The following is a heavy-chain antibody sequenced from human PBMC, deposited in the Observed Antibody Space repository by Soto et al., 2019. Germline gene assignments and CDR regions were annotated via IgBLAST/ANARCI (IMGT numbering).Heavy chain of an antibody. CDR3: ARVKDDNCHALDV. J-gene: IGHJ3*01. V-gene: IGHV1-18*01. CDR1: VYTGTSYG. CDR2: IIAYNGNT. D-gene: IGHD3-22*01. Sequence: QVQLVQSGAEVKKPGASVKVSCKASVYTGTSYGISWVRQAPGQGLEWMGWIIAYNGNTIYAQKVQGRVSMTTDTYTSTAYMELRSLRSDDTAVYHCARVKDDNCHALDVWGQGTMVTVSS.